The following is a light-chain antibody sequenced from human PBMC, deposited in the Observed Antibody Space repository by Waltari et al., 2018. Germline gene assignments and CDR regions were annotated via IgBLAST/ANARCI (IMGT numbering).Light chain of an antibody. CDR3: QQYNTFPWT. Sequence: DIQMTQSPSTLSASVGDRVTITWRASQSISSWLAWYQQKPGKAPNLLIYKASALESGGPSRFSGSGSGTDVTLTISSLQPDDFATYCCQQYNTFPWTFGQGTKVEIK. V-gene: IGKV1-5*03. J-gene: IGKJ1*01. CDR2: KAS. CDR1: QSISSW.